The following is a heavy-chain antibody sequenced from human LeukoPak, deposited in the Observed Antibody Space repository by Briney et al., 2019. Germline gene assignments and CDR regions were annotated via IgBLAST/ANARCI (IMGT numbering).Heavy chain of an antibody. V-gene: IGHV1-46*01. CDR2: INPSGGST. CDR3: ARERSIAALNYGMDV. J-gene: IGHJ6*02. CDR1: GYTFTSYY. Sequence: ASVKVSCKASGYTFTSYYMHWVRQAPGQGLEWMGIINPSGGSTSYAQKFQGRVTMTRDTSTSTVYMELSSLRSEDTAVYYCARERSIAALNYGMDVWGQGTTVTVSS. D-gene: IGHD6-6*01.